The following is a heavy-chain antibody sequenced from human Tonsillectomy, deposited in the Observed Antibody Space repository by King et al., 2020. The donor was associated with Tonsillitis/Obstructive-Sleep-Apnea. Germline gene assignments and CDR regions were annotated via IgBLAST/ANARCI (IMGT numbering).Heavy chain of an antibody. D-gene: IGHD6-6*01. J-gene: IGHJ5*02. CDR1: GFTFSSYE. V-gene: IGHV3-48*03. CDR3: ARDSGGGSSSYPNWFDP. CDR2: ISSSGSTI. Sequence: QLVQSGGGLVQPGGSLRLSCAASGFTFSSYEMNWVRQAPGKGLEWVSYISSSGSTIYYADSVKGRFTISRDNAKNSLYLQMNSLRAEDTAVYYCARDSGGGSSSYPNWFDPWGQGTLVTVSS.